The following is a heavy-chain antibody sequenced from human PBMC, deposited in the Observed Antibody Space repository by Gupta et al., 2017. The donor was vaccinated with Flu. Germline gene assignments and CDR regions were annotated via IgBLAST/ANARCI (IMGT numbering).Heavy chain of an antibody. CDR2: ISTSAIT. CDR3: ARGHWDS. J-gene: IGHJ4*02. V-gene: IGHV3-48*03. Sequence: EVQLVESGGGLVQPGGSLRLSCAASGFTFSSHDMSWVRQDPGRGLEWVSFISTSAITYDGDPVRGRFTISRDNAKNSLYLQMSGLRDEDTAVYYCARGHWDSWGQGTLVTVSS. CDR1: GFTFSSHD. D-gene: IGHD1-26*01.